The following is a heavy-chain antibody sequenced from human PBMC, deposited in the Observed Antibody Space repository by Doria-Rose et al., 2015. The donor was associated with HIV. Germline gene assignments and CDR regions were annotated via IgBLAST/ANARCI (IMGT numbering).Heavy chain of an antibody. CDR2: ISSTSAYI. Sequence: VQLVESGGGLVRPGGSLRLSCATSGFTFSSHRINWVRQAPGKGLEWVSSISSTSAYIYYADSVRGRFTISRDNARNSLYLQMDSLRAEDTAIYYCATGVTLDYWGQGTLVTVSS. J-gene: IGHJ4*02. V-gene: IGHV3-21*01. D-gene: IGHD3-10*01. CDR1: GFTFSSHR. CDR3: ATGVTLDY.